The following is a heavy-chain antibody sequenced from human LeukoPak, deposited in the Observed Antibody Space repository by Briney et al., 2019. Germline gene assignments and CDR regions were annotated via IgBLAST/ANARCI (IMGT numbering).Heavy chain of an antibody. V-gene: IGHV3-48*02. CDR2: ISSSSSTI. CDR1: GFTFSSYA. D-gene: IGHD3-16*02. J-gene: IGHJ4*02. Sequence: PGGSLRLSCAASGFTFSSYAMSWVRQAPGKGLEWVSYISSSSSTIYYADSVKGRFTISRDNAKNSLYLQMNSLRDEDTAVYYCARAPYYDYVWGSYRSPFDYWGQGTLVTVSS. CDR3: ARAPYYDYVWGSYRSPFDY.